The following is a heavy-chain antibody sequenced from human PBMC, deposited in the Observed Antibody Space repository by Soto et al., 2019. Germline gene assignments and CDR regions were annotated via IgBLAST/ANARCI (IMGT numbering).Heavy chain of an antibody. CDR2: ISYDGSNK. Sequence: LRLSCAASGFTFSSYAMHWVRQAPGKGLEWVAVISYDGSNKYYADSVKGRFTISRDNSKNTLYLQMNSLRAEDTAVYYCASGRGYYDSSGYSPLDYWGQGTLVTVSS. CDR1: GFTFSSYA. J-gene: IGHJ4*02. V-gene: IGHV3-30-3*01. D-gene: IGHD3-22*01. CDR3: ASGRGYYDSSGYSPLDY.